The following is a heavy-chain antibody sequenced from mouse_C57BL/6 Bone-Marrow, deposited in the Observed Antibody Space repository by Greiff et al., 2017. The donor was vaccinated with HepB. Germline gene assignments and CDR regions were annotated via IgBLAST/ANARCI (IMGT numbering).Heavy chain of an antibody. CDR1: GFTFTDYQ. Sequence: EVQVVESGGGLVQPGASLRLSCAASGFTFTDYQMSWVRQPPGKAPEWLALIRNKANGYTTEYNVSIKGRFTISRDNSQNILYLQMNTLRAEDSATYYCGKGVSYGSSYTWFAYWGQGTLVTVSA. V-gene: IGHV7-4*01. J-gene: IGHJ3*01. D-gene: IGHD1-1*01. CDR2: IRNKANGYTT. CDR3: GKGVSYGSSYTWFAY.